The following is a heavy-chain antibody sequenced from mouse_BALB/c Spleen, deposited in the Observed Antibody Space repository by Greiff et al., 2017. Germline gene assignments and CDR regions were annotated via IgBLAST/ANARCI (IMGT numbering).Heavy chain of an antibody. Sequence: EVKLVESGGGLVKPGGSLKLSCAASGFTFSSYAMSWVRQSPEKRLEWVAEISSGGSYTYYPDTVTGRFTISRDNAKNTLYLEMSSLRSEDTAMYDCERKGGYGNYGKELAMDDWGQGTSVTVSS. V-gene: IGHV5-9-4*01. CDR2: ISSGGSYT. J-gene: IGHJ4*01. CDR1: GFTFSSYA. CDR3: ERKGGYGNYGKELAMDD. D-gene: IGHD2-1*01.